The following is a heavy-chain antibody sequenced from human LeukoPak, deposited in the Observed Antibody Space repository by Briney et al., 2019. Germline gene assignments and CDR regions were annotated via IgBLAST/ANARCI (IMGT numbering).Heavy chain of an antibody. CDR2: IKQDGSVK. J-gene: IGHJ3*01. CDR3: VRDSGGYSSVWYDAFDV. CDR1: GFTFSGYW. V-gene: IGHV3-7*01. Sequence: GGSLRLSCAASGFTFSGYWMIWVRQAPGKGLVWVANIKQDGSVKYYVDSVSGRFTISRDNAKNLLYLQMNSLRDEDTAVYYCVRDSGGYSSVWYDAFDVWGRGTKVTVSS. D-gene: IGHD6-19*01.